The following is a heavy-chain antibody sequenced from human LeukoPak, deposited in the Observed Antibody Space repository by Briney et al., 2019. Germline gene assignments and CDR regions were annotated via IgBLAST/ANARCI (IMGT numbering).Heavy chain of an antibody. D-gene: IGHD6-13*01. Sequence: GGSLRLSCAASGFTFSNYIMTWVRQAPGKGLEWVSVINNGGDTTYYADSVKGRFTISRDNSKNTLYLQMNSLRAEDTAVYYCAKDVAAADADAFDIWGQGTMVTVSS. J-gene: IGHJ3*02. CDR2: INNGGDTT. CDR3: AKDVAAADADAFDI. V-gene: IGHV3-23*01. CDR1: GFTFSNYI.